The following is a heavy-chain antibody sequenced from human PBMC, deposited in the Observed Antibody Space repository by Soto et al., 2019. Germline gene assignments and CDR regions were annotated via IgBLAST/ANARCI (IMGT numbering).Heavy chain of an antibody. CDR3: ARDAHYYGSGSYVAYYMDV. D-gene: IGHD3-10*01. Sequence: GGSLTLSCASSGFHFISDSMNWVRQAPGKGLDWVSYISSSSSTIYYAESVKGRLTNSRDNAKNSLYLQMNSLRAEDTAVYYCARDAHYYGSGSYVAYYMDVWGKGTTVTVSS. CDR2: ISSSSSTI. CDR1: GFHFISDS. J-gene: IGHJ6*03. V-gene: IGHV3-48*01.